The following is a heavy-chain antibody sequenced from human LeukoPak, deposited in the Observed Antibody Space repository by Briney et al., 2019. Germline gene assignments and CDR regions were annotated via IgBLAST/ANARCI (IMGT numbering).Heavy chain of an antibody. CDR3: ARVEMVRGVIITFDYPYFDY. CDR1: GGSISSYY. Sequence: PSETLSLTCTVSGGSISSYYWSWIRQPPGKGLEWIGNIYYSGSTNYNPSLKSRVTISVDTSKNQFSLKLSSVTAADTAVYYCARVEMVRGVIITFDYPYFDYWGQGTLVTVSS. CDR2: IYYSGST. J-gene: IGHJ4*02. V-gene: IGHV4-59*08. D-gene: IGHD3-10*01.